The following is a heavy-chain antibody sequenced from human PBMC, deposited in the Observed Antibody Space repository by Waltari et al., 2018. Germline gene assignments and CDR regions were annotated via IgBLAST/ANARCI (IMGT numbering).Heavy chain of an antibody. Sequence: EVQLVESGGGLVQPGGSLRLSCEASGFTFNKYSMIWVRQAPGKGLEWLSFIRHDSSDIYYADSVEGRFSISRDNAQNSLFLHMNSLRVEDTAVYYCARDWFGETFWGQGTQVTVSS. CDR2: IRHDSSDI. D-gene: IGHD3-10*01. J-gene: IGHJ4*02. CDR3: ARDWFGETF. CDR1: GFTFNKYS. V-gene: IGHV3-48*04.